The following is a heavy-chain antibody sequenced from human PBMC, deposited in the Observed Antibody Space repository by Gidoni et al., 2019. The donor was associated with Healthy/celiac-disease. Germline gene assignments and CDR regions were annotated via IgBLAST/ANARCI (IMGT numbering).Heavy chain of an antibody. Sequence: QVQLVQSGAEVKKPGASVKVSCKASGYTFTGYYMHWVRQAPGQGLEWMGWINPNSGGTNYAQKFQGRVTMTRDTSISTAYMELSRLRSDDTAVYYCARVLRGIAVAGQYYYYGMDVWGQGTTVTVSS. CDR3: ARVLRGIAVAGQYYYYGMDV. CDR2: INPNSGGT. J-gene: IGHJ6*02. V-gene: IGHV1-2*02. D-gene: IGHD6-19*01. CDR1: GYTFTGYY.